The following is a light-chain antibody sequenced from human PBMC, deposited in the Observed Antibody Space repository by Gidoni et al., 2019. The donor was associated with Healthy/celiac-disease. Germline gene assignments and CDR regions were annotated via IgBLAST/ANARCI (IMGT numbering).Light chain of an antibody. Sequence: DIQMTQSPSTLSASVGDRVTITCRASQSSSSWLAWYQQKQGKAPKLLIYDDSSLESGVPSRFSGSGSGTEFTLTISSLQPDDFETYYCQQYNSYSQTFGKGTKVEIK. CDR3: QQYNSYSQT. CDR1: QSSSSW. CDR2: DDS. J-gene: IGKJ1*01. V-gene: IGKV1-5*01.